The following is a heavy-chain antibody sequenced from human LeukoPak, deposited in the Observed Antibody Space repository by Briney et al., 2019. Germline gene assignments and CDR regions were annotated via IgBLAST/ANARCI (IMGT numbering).Heavy chain of an antibody. CDR1: GFTFSSYD. Sequence: GGSLRLSCAASGFTFSSYDMHWVRQPTGKGLEWVSGIGTTGDTYYPGSVKGRFTISRENAKNVLYLKMNSLRAEDTAVYYCARDWRRGYGSGSYGLFDHWGRGTLVTVSS. D-gene: IGHD3-10*01. CDR2: IGTTGDT. J-gene: IGHJ4*02. CDR3: ARDWRRGYGSGSYGLFDH. V-gene: IGHV3-13*04.